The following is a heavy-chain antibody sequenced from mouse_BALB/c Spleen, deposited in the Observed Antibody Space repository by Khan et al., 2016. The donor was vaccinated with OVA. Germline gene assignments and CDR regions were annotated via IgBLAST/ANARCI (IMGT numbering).Heavy chain of an antibody. Sequence: VQLQQSGPELVKPGASVKMSCKASGYTFTTYVIHWVKQKPGQGLEWIGYITPNNDDTTYNEKFKDKATLTSDTSSTTAYIEFSSLTSEDSAVYYCARGMGLRRGALDFWGQGTSVTVSS. CDR1: GYTFTTYV. J-gene: IGHJ4*01. V-gene: IGHV1S136*01. CDR2: ITPNNDDT. D-gene: IGHD2-2*01. CDR3: ARGMGLRRGALDF.